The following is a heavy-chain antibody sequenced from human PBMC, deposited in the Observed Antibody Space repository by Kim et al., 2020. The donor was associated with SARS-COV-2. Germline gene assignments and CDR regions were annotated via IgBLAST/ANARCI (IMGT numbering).Heavy chain of an antibody. CDR1: GGSISSSSYY. CDR2: IYYSGST. CDR3: ARTYGGNDHYYYYYYGMDV. J-gene: IGHJ6*02. Sequence: SETLSLTCTVSGGSISSSSYYWGWIRQPPGKGLEWIGSIYYSGSTYYNPSLKSRVTISVDTSKNQFSLKLSSVTAADTAVYYCARTYGGNDHYYYYYYGMDVWGQGTTVTVSS. D-gene: IGHD4-17*01. V-gene: IGHV4-39*07.